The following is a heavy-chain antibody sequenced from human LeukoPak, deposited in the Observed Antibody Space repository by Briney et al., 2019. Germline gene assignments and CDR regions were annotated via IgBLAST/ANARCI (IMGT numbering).Heavy chain of an antibody. CDR1: GGSISSYY. CDR2: IYYSGST. V-gene: IGHV4-59*01. Sequence: SETLSLTCTVSGGSISSYYWSWIRQPPGKGLEWIGYIYYSGSTNYNPSLKSRVTISVDTSKNQFPLKLSSVTAADTAVYYCARGGIQLWLYVLDYWGQGTLVTVSS. D-gene: IGHD5-18*01. J-gene: IGHJ4*02. CDR3: ARGGIQLWLYVLDY.